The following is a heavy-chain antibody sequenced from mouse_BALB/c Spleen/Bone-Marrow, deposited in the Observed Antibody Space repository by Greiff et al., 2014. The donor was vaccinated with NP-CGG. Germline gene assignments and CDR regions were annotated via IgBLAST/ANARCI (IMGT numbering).Heavy chain of an antibody. V-gene: IGHV5-2*01. Sequence: EVKLMESGGGLVQPGESLKLSCESDEYEFPSHDMSWVRKIPEKRLELVAAINSDGGSTYYPDTMERRFIISRDNTKKTLYLQMSSLRSEDTALYYCARHRYDYDGAMDYWGRGTSVTVSS. J-gene: IGHJ4*01. D-gene: IGHD2-4*01. CDR3: ARHRYDYDGAMDY. CDR1: EYEFPSHD. CDR2: INSDGGST.